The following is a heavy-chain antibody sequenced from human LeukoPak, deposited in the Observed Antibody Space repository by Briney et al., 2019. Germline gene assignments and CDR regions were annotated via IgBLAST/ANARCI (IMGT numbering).Heavy chain of an antibody. D-gene: IGHD1/OR15-1a*01. Sequence: ASVKLSCKAAGYTFTTYYMHSVREAPGQGVEWMGIINTSGGRKTYAQKFQGRVTMTRDMSTSTVYMELSSLRSEDTAVYYCARDLIWNNEIYYYYYMDVWAKGTTVTVSS. CDR3: ARDLIWNNEIYYYYYMDV. V-gene: IGHV1-46*01. CDR1: GYTFTTYY. CDR2: INTSGGRK. J-gene: IGHJ6*03.